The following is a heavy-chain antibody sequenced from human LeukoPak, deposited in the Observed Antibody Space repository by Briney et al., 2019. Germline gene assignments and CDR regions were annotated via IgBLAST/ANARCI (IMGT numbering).Heavy chain of an antibody. CDR3: ARDSGIAVAGRTNYYYYYGMDV. CDR1: GGSISSYH. CDR2: IYTSGST. Sequence: SETLSLTCTVSGGSISSYHWSWIRQPAGKGLEWIGRIYTSGSTNYNPSLKSRVTMSVDTSKNQFSLKLSSVTAADTAVYYCARDSGIAVAGRTNYYYYYGMDVWGQGTTVTVSS. D-gene: IGHD6-19*01. J-gene: IGHJ6*02. V-gene: IGHV4-4*07.